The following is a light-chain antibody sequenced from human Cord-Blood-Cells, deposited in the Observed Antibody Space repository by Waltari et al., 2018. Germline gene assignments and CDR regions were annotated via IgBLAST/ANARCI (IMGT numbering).Light chain of an antibody. CDR1: SSDVGGSNY. CDR2: DVS. CDR3: CSYAGSYTVV. J-gene: IGLJ2*01. Sequence: QSALTQPRSVSGSPGQSVTISCTGTSSDVGGSNYVPWYQQHPGKAPKLMIYDVSNRPSGVPDRFSGSKSGNTASLTISGLQAEDEADYYCCSYAGSYTVVFGGGTKLTVL. V-gene: IGLV2-11*01.